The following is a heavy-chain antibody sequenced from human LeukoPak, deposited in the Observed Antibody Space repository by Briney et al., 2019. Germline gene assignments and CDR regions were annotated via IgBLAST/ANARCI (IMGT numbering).Heavy chain of an antibody. CDR2: MNPNSGNT. Sequence: VASVKVSCKASGYTFTSYDINWVRQATGQGLEWMGWMNPNSGNTGYAQKFQGRVTMTRDTSISTAYMELSRLRSDDTAVYYCARDWGSKADYWGQGTLVTVSS. V-gene: IGHV1-8*02. CDR3: ARDWGSKADY. J-gene: IGHJ4*02. CDR1: GYTFTSYD. D-gene: IGHD3-16*01.